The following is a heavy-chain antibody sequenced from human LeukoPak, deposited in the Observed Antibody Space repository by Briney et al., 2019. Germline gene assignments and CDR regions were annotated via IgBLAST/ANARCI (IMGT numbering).Heavy chain of an antibody. V-gene: IGHV1-46*01. CDR2: INPSGGST. Sequence: ALVKVSCKASGYTFTSYYMNWVRQAPGQGLEWMGIINPSGGSTSYAQKFQGRVTMTRDTSTSTVYMELSSLRSEDTAVYYCARGGYYGSGSYHFRGPFDYWGQGTLVTVSS. CDR3: ARGGYYGSGSYHFRGPFDY. CDR1: GYTFTSYY. J-gene: IGHJ4*02. D-gene: IGHD3-10*01.